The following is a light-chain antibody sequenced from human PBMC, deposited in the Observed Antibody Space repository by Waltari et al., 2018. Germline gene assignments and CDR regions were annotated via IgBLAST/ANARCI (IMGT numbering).Light chain of an antibody. J-gene: IGLJ6*01. V-gene: IGLV1-44*01. Sequence: QSVLTQPPSASGAPGQRVTISCSGSTSNIGDNTVNWYQQIPGMAPKLLIYSSNQRPSGVPGRFSGSRSGTSASLAISGLQSADEADYYCAVWDDSLNGHVFGSGTKVTVL. CDR2: SSN. CDR1: TSNIGDNT. CDR3: AVWDDSLNGHV.